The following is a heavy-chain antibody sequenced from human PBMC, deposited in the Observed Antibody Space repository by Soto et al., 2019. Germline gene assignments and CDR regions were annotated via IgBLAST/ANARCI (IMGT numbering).Heavy chain of an antibody. CDR2: IIPIFGTA. CDR3: ARGEPVYYDSSGPETMYYFDY. V-gene: IGHV1-69*13. J-gene: IGHJ4*02. Sequence: SVKVSCKASGGTISSYAISWVRQAPGQGLEWMGGIIPIFGTANYAQKFQGRVTITADESTSTAYMELSSLRSEDTAVYYCARGEPVYYDSSGPETMYYFDYWGQGTLVTSPQ. CDR1: GGTISSYA. D-gene: IGHD3-22*01.